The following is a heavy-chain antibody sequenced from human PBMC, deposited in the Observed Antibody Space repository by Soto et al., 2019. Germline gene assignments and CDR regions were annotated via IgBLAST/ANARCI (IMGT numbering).Heavy chain of an antibody. V-gene: IGHV4-30-2*01. J-gene: IGHJ4*02. D-gene: IGHD4-4*01. CDR3: ARGLRGYSTYYFDY. CDR2: IYHSGST. Sequence: SETLSLTCAVSGGSISSGGYSWSWIRQPPGKGLEWIGYIYHSGSTYYNPSLKSRVTISVDRSKNQFSLKLSSVTAADTAVYYCARGLRGYSTYYFDYWGQGTLVTVSS. CDR1: GGSISSGGYS.